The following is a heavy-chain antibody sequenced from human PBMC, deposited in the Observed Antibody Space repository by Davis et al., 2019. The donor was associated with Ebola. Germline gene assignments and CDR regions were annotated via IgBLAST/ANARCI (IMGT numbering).Heavy chain of an antibody. J-gene: IGHJ6*02. Sequence: WGSLRLSCTVSGGSISSSSYYWGWTRQPPGKGLEWIGSIYYSGSTYYNPSLKSRVTISVDTSKNQFSLKLSSVTAADTAVYYCAAAVNYYYGMDVWGQGTTVTVSS. CDR1: GGSISSSSYY. V-gene: IGHV4-39*01. CDR2: IYYSGST. CDR3: AAAVNYYYGMDV. D-gene: IGHD2-15*01.